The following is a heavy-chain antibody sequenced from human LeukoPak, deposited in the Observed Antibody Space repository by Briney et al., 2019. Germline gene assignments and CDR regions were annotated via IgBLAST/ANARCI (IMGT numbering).Heavy chain of an antibody. V-gene: IGHV3-53*01. J-gene: IGHJ3*02. D-gene: IGHD2-15*01. CDR1: GFTVSSNY. Sequence: PGRSLRLSCTASGFTVSSNYMSWVRQAPGKGLEWVSVIYSGGSTYYADYVKGRFTISRDNSKNTLYLQMNSLRVEDTAVYYCVRERSGGPLDIWGRGTMLTVSS. CDR3: VRERSGGPLDI. CDR2: IYSGGST.